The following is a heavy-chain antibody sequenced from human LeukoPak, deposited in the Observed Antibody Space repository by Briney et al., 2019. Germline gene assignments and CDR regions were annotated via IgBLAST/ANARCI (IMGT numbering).Heavy chain of an antibody. J-gene: IGHJ3*02. CDR1: GGSFSGYY. V-gene: IGHV4-34*01. Sequence: SETLSLTCAVYGGSFSGYYWSCIRQPPGKGLEWIGEIYHSGSTNYNPSLKSRVTISVDTSKNQFSLKLSSVTAADTAVYYCARSKPSFDAFDTWAKGQWSPSLQ. CDR3: ARSKPSFDAFDT. CDR2: IYHSGST.